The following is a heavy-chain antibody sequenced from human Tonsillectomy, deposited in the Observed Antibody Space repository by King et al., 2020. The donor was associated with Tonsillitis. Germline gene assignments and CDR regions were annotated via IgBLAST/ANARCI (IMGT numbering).Heavy chain of an antibody. CDR3: AREQLLVAYFDY. Sequence: VQLVESGGGLVQPGGSLRLSCAASGFTFSRHWMSWVRQAPGKGLEWVANIKQDGSEKYYVDSVKGRFTISRDNAKRSLYLQMNSLRAEDTAVYYCAREQLLVAYFDYWGQGTLVTVSS. J-gene: IGHJ4*02. V-gene: IGHV3-7*01. CDR2: IKQDGSEK. CDR1: GFTFSRHW. D-gene: IGHD6-13*01.